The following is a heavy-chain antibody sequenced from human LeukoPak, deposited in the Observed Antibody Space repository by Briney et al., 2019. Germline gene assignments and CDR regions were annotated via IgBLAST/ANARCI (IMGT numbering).Heavy chain of an antibody. CDR1: GFTFSDYP. J-gene: IGHJ4*02. V-gene: IGHV3-30*04. CDR3: ARDSLRGAPDFFDH. CDR2: IGHDGINK. D-gene: IGHD3-10*01. Sequence: GGSLRLSCAASGFTFSDYPLHWVRQVPGKGLEWVAVIGHDGINKYYTDSVKGRFTISRDDSKNTLYLQMDSLRVEDTALYYCARDSLRGAPDFFDHWGQGTLVTVSS.